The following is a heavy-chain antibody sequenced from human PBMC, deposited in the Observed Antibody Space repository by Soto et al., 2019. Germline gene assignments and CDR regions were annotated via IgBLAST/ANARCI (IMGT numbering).Heavy chain of an antibody. J-gene: IGHJ4*02. Sequence: GGSLRLSCAASGFTFSSYAMSWVRQAPGKGLEWVSAISGSGGSTYYADSVKGRFTISRDNSKNTLYLQMNSLRAEDTAVYYCAKDSGYSSGWYFGYDYWGQGTLVTVSS. V-gene: IGHV3-23*01. D-gene: IGHD6-19*01. CDR1: GFTFSSYA. CDR3: AKDSGYSSGWYFGYDY. CDR2: ISGSGGST.